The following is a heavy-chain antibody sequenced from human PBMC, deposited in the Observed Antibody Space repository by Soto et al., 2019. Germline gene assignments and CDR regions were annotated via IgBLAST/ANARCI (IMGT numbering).Heavy chain of an antibody. CDR1: GYSFTSYW. CDR3: ARLRGDIVVVPAAMGYYYYGMDV. D-gene: IGHD2-2*01. J-gene: IGHJ6*02. CDR2: IDPSDSYT. Sequence: GESLKISCKGSGYSFTSYWISWARQMPGKGLEWMGRIDPSDSYTNYSPSFQGHVTIPADKSISTAYLQWSSLKASDTAMYYCARLRGDIVVVPAAMGYYYYGMDVWGQGTTVTVSS. V-gene: IGHV5-10-1*01.